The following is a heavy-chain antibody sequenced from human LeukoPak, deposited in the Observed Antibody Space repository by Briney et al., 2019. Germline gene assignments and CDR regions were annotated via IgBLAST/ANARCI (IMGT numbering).Heavy chain of an antibody. CDR2: ISAYNGNT. CDR3: AREGGGYNYYFDY. CDR1: GYTFTSYG. D-gene: IGHD5-24*01. Sequence: ASVKVSCKASGYTFTSYGISWVRQAPGQGLEWMGWISAYNGNTNYAQKLQGRVTMTTDTSTSTAYIELRSLRSDDTAVCYCAREGGGYNYYFDYWGQGTLVTVSS. J-gene: IGHJ4*02. V-gene: IGHV1-18*01.